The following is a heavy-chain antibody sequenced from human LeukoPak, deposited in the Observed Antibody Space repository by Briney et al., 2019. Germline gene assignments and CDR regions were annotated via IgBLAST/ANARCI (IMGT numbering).Heavy chain of an antibody. CDR2: IYTSGST. J-gene: IGHJ3*02. CDR3: ARGPDYYDSSGYDAFDI. Sequence: SQTLSLTCTVSGGSVTSGNYYWNWIRQPAGKGLEWIGRIYTSGSTNYNPSLKSRVTMSVDTSKNQFSLKLSSVTAADTAVYYCARGPDYYDSSGYDAFDIWGQGTMVTVSS. D-gene: IGHD3-22*01. V-gene: IGHV4-61*02. CDR1: GGSVTSGNYY.